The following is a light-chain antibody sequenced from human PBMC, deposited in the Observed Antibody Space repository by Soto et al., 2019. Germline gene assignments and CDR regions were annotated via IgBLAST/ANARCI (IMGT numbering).Light chain of an antibody. CDR1: SSNIGSNY. CDR2: RNY. CDR3: AAWDDSLSGPV. Sequence: QSVLTRPPSASGTPGQRVTISCSGSSSNIGSNYVYWYQQLPGTAPKLLIYRNYQRPSGVPDRFSGSKSGTSASLAISGLRSEDEADYYCAAWDDSLSGPVFGGGTKLTVL. J-gene: IGLJ3*02. V-gene: IGLV1-47*01.